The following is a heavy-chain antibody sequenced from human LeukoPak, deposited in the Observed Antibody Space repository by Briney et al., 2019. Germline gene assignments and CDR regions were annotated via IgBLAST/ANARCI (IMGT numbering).Heavy chain of an antibody. D-gene: IGHD2-15*01. V-gene: IGHV3-23*01. Sequence: GGSLRLSCAASGFTFSYPTSWVRQSPGKGLEWVSTISGGGGATYYADSVKGRFTISRDNSEKTLYLQMNSLRAEDTAVYYCARGGRHYYYYMDVWGKGTTVTVSS. J-gene: IGHJ6*03. CDR3: ARGGRHYYYYMDV. CDR1: GFTFSYP. CDR2: ISGGGGAT.